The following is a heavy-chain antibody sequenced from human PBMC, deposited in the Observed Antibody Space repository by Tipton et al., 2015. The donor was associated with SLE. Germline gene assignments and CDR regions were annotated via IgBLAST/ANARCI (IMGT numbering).Heavy chain of an antibody. CDR1: GDSISSSYYY. CDR3: ARGQHQFGRFDY. J-gene: IGHJ4*02. CDR2: IYYSGST. V-gene: IGHV4-39*07. D-gene: IGHD3/OR15-3a*01. Sequence: TLSLTCTVSGDSISSSYYYWGWIRQPPGKGLEWIGHIYYSGSTYYNPSLKSRVTMSVDTSKNQFSLKLTSVTAADTAVYYCARGQHQFGRFDYWGQGTLVTVSS.